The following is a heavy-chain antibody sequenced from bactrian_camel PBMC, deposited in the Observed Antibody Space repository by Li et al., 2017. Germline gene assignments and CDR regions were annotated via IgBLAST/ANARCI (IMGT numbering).Heavy chain of an antibody. Sequence: HVQLVESGGGSVQAGETLTLSCTISGFTFEDERDMGWFRQAPGSECELVSEVRVDGDTYYSDSVKGRFTISRDNAKNTLYLQLSSLKSEDTALYYCATALQSGGYGQYEYHVWGQGTQVTVS. D-gene: IGHD3*01. CDR1: GFTFEDERD. J-gene: IGHJ4*01. CDR3: ATALQSGGYGQYEYHV. V-gene: IGHV3S63*01. CDR2: VRVDGDT.